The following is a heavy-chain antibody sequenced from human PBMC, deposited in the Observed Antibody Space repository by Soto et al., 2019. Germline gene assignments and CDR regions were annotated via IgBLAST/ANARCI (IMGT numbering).Heavy chain of an antibody. V-gene: IGHV4-59*12. J-gene: IGHJ5*02. CDR1: GGSMNSYY. CDR2: IYHSGST. CDR3: ARSVTP. Sequence: SETLSLTCTVSGGSMNSYYWSWIQQSPGKGLEWIGYIYHSGSTNYNPSLKSRVTISVDTSKNQFSLKLSSVTAADTAVYYCARSVTPWGQGTLVTVSS. D-gene: IGHD3-10*01.